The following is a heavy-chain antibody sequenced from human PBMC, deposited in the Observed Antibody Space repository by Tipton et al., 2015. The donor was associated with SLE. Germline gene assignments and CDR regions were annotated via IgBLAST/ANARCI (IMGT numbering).Heavy chain of an antibody. V-gene: IGHV4-34*01. J-gene: IGHJ5*02. CDR3: ASEGKHYDYIWGSYRRNWFDP. Sequence: TLSLTCAVYGGSFSGYYWSWIRQPPGKGLEWIGEINHSGSTNYNPSLKSRVTISVDTSKNQFSLKLSSVTAADTAVYYCASEGKHYDYIWGSYRRNWFDPWGQGTLVTVSS. CDR2: INHSGST. D-gene: IGHD3-16*02. CDR1: GGSFSGYY.